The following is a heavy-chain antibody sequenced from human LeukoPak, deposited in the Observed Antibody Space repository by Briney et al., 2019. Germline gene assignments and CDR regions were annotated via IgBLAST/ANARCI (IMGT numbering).Heavy chain of an antibody. J-gene: IGHJ4*02. D-gene: IGHD1-26*01. Sequence: GASVKVSCKASGGTFSSYAISWVRQAPGQGLEWMGGIIPIFGTANYAQKFQGRVTITADESTSTAYMELSSLRSEDTAVYYCARGDRVGVTTGHFDYWGQGTLVTVSS. V-gene: IGHV1-69*13. CDR2: IIPIFGTA. CDR3: ARGDRVGVTTGHFDY. CDR1: GGTFSSYA.